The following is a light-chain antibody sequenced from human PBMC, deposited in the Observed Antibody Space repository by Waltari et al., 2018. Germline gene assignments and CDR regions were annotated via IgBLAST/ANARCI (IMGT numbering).Light chain of an antibody. CDR2: DAS. Sequence: EIVLTQSPGTLSLSLGERATLSCRASQSVSRALAWYQQKPGQAPRLLIYDASPRATGIPDRCSGSGSGTDFSLTISRLEPDDFAVYYCQHYVRLPATFGQGTTVEI. J-gene: IGKJ1*01. CDR3: QHYVRLPAT. V-gene: IGKV3-20*01. CDR1: QSVSRA.